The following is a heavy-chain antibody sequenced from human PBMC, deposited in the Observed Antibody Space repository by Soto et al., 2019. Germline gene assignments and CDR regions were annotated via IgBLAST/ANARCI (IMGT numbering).Heavy chain of an antibody. CDR3: ARYCSGGSCYQLDAFDI. V-gene: IGHV3-9*01. Sequence: GGSLRLSCAASGFTFDDYAMHWVRQAPGKGLEWVSGISWNSGSIGYADSVKGRFTISRDNAKNSLYLQMNSLRAEDTALYYCARYCSGGSCYQLDAFDIWGQGTMVTVSS. CDR2: ISWNSGSI. CDR1: GFTFDDYA. J-gene: IGHJ3*02. D-gene: IGHD2-15*01.